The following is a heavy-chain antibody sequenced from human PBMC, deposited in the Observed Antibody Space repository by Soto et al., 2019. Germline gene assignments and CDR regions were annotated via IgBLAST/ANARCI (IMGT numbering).Heavy chain of an antibody. V-gene: IGHV4-30-2*01. CDR2: IYHSGST. D-gene: IGHD1-26*01. Sequence: GGSISSSSYSWGWIRQPPGKGLEWIGYIYHSGSTYYNPSLKSRVTISVDRSKNQFSLKLSSVTAADTAVYYCARATRKDSGSYWNYFDYWGQGTLVTVSS. CDR1: GGSISSSSYS. CDR3: ARATRKDSGSYWNYFDY. J-gene: IGHJ4*02.